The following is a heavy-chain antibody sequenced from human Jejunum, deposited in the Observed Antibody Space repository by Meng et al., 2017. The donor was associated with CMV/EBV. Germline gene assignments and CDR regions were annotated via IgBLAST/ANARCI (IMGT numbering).Heavy chain of an antibody. Sequence: TFGSYAIRWVRQAPGTGLEWVSQIRVSGCTTYYAASVRGRFTLSRDNSTTTVDLPMNSLRAEDTALSYCAKGMFYYDSSGYRLFDSWGQGTLVTVSS. CDR2: IRVSGCTT. J-gene: IGHJ4*02. V-gene: IGHV3-23*01. CDR1: TFGSYA. CDR3: AKGMFYYDSSGYRLFDS. D-gene: IGHD3-22*01.